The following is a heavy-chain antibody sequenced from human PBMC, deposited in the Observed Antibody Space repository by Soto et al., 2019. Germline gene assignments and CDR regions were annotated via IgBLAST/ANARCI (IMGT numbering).Heavy chain of an antibody. J-gene: IGHJ3*02. CDR3: ARELESGVHYDFWSGSSDAFDI. Sequence: GGSLRLSCAASGFTFSSYAMHWVRQAPGKGLEWVAVISYDGSNKYYADSVKGRFTISRDNSKNTLYLQMNSLRAEDTAVYYCARELESGVHYDFWSGSSDAFDIWGQGTMVTVSS. D-gene: IGHD3-3*01. CDR1: GFTFSSYA. CDR2: ISYDGSNK. V-gene: IGHV3-30-3*01.